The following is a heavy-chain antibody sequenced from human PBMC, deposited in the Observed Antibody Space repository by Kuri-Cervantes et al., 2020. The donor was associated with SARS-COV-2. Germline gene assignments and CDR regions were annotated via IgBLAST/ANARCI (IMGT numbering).Heavy chain of an antibody. D-gene: IGHD6-19*01. Sequence: SVKVSCKASGGTFSSYAISWVRQAPGQGLEWMGGIIPIFGTANYAQKFQGRVTITADESTSTAYMELSSLRSEDTAVYYCARAPGIAVAEIDYWGQGTLVTVSS. CDR1: GGTFSSYA. J-gene: IGHJ4*02. V-gene: IGHV1-69*13. CDR2: IIPIFGTA. CDR3: ARAPGIAVAEIDY.